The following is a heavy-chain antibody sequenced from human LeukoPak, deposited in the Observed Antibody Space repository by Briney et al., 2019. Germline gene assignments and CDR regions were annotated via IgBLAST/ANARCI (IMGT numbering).Heavy chain of an antibody. J-gene: IGHJ4*02. CDR1: GFTFSSYA. CDR3: AKDLKWDLTDGFDY. V-gene: IGHV3-30*18. Sequence: GGSLRLSCAASGFTFSSYAMHWVRQAPGKGLEWVALISYNVSNKYYADSVKGRFTISRDNSKSTLYLQMNSLRAEDTAVYYCAKDLKWDLTDGFDYWGQGTLVTVSS. CDR2: ISYNVSNK. D-gene: IGHD1-26*01.